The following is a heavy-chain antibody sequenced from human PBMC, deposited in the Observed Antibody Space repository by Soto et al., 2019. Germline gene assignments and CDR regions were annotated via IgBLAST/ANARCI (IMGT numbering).Heavy chain of an antibody. V-gene: IGHV1-69*13. CDR3: PRGSAASSKYGDFEY. D-gene: IGHD6-13*01. J-gene: IGHJ4*02. Sequence: SVKVSCKASGGTFSSYAISWVRQAPGQGLEWMGGIIPIFGTANYAQKFQGRVTITADESTSTAYMELSSLRSEDTAEYYRPRGSAASSKYGDFEYWGRETRCTVAS. CDR1: GGTFSSYA. CDR2: IIPIFGTA.